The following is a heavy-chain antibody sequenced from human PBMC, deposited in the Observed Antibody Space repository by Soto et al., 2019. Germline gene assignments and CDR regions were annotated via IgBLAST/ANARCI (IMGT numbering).Heavy chain of an antibody. CDR1: GYSFTSYW. CDR3: ARVAGISPSDYYCCMDF. Sequence: GESLKISCKGSGYSFTSYWISWVRQMPGKGLEWMGRIDPSDSYTNYSPSFQGHVTISADKSISTAYLQWNSLKATDKAMYYCARVAGISPSDYYCCMDFWRQGTTVTFSS. V-gene: IGHV5-10-1*01. D-gene: IGHD6-19*01. CDR2: IDPSDSYT. J-gene: IGHJ6*01.